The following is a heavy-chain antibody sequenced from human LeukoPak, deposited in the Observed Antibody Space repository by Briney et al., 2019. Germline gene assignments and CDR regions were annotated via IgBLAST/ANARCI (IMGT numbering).Heavy chain of an antibody. CDR1: GYTFTSYG. Sequence: GASVKVSCKASGYTFTSYGISWVRQAPGQGLEWMGWISAYNGNTNYAQKLQGRVTMTTDTSTSTAYMELRSLRSDDTAVYYCARVPFGELGWYHFDYWGQGTLVTVSS. J-gene: IGHJ4*02. D-gene: IGHD3-10*01. CDR2: ISAYNGNT. V-gene: IGHV1-18*01. CDR3: ARVPFGELGWYHFDY.